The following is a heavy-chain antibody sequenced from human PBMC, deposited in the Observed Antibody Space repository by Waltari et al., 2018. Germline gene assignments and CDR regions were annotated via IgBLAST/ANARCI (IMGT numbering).Heavy chain of an antibody. CDR2: IYYSGST. V-gene: IGHV4-39*07. Sequence: QLQLQESGPGLVKPSETLSLTCTVSGGSISSSSYYWGWIRQPPGKGLEWIGSIYYSGSTYYNPALKSRVTISVDTSKNQFSLKLSSVTAADTAVYYCARGIAAAGTGIFDYWGQGTLVTVSS. D-gene: IGHD6-13*01. J-gene: IGHJ4*02. CDR1: GGSISSSSYY. CDR3: ARGIAAAGTGIFDY.